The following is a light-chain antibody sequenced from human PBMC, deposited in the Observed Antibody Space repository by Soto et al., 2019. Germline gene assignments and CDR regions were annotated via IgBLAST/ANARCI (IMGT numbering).Light chain of an antibody. V-gene: IGKV3-15*01. J-gene: IGKJ3*01. CDR2: GGF. CDR3: QHHNGGPLT. CDR1: QTLRNK. Sequence: IVLTQSPGTLSVSPGERVILSCRASQTLRNKLAWYQQKPGQAPRLLISGGFTSSTGIPARFSGSGSGTEFTLTINSLLSEDFATYYGQHHNGGPLTFGPGTKLDRK.